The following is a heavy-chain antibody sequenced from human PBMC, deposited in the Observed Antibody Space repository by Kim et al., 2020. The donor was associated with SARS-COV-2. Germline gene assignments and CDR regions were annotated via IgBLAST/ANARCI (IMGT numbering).Heavy chain of an antibody. D-gene: IGHD3-16*02. V-gene: IGHV4-39*01. CDR3: ARQRPPFYDYVWGSYRYPFDY. Sequence: SETLSLTCTVSGGSISSSSYYWGWIRQPPGMGLECFGIIYYSGSTYYNPSLKSRVTISVDTSQNQFSLKLCSVTAADTAVYYCARQRPPFYDYVWGSYRYPFDYWGQGTLVTVSS. CDR1: GGSISSSSYY. CDR2: IYYSGST. J-gene: IGHJ4*02.